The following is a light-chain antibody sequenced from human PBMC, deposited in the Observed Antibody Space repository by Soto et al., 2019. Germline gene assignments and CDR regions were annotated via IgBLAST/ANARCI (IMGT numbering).Light chain of an antibody. CDR3: QQRRNWPPTT. J-gene: IGKJ1*01. Sequence: EIVLTQSPATLSLSPGERATLSCRASQSVSSYLAWYQQKPGQAPRLLIYDASNRATGIPARFSGSGSGTDFTLTISSLEPEDFAVYYCQQRRNWPPTTFGHGNKVEVK. CDR1: QSVSSY. V-gene: IGKV3-11*01. CDR2: DAS.